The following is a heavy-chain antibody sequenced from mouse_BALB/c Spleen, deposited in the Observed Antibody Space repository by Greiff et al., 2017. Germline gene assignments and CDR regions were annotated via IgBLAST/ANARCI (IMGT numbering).Heavy chain of an antibody. J-gene: IGHJ4*01. CDR2: ISYSGST. V-gene: IGHV3-2*02. Sequence: VQLKQSGPGLVKPSQSLSLTCTVTGYSITSDYAWNWIRQFPGNKLEWMGYISYSGSTSYNPSLKSRISITRDTSKNQFFLQLNSVTTEDTATYYCASYGNSYYAMDYWGQGTSVTVSS. D-gene: IGHD2-1*01. CDR1: GYSITSDYA. CDR3: ASYGNSYYAMDY.